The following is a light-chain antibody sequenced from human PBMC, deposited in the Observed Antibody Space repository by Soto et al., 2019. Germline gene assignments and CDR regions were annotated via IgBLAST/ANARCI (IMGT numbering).Light chain of an antibody. CDR2: ELS. CDR1: ISDVGGYNY. CDR3: NSYTSKSTGV. J-gene: IGLJ1*01. V-gene: IGLV2-14*01. Sequence: QSALTQPASVSGSPGQSITISSTGTISDVGGYNYVSWYQQHPGKAPKLIIYELSNRPSGVSNRFSGSKSGNTASLTISGLQAEDEADYYCNSYTSKSTGVFGTGTKLTVL.